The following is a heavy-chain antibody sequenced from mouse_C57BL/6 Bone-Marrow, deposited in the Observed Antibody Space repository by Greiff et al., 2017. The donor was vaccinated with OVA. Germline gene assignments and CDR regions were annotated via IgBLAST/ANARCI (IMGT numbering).Heavy chain of an antibody. D-gene: IGHD1-1*01. CDR1: GFTFSDYY. J-gene: IGHJ2*01. CDR3: ARVGYYGSPFDY. CDR2: INYDGSST. V-gene: IGHV5-16*01. Sequence: VVESEGGLVQPGSSMKLSCPASGFTFSDYYMAWVRQVPEKGLEWVANINYDGSSTYYLDSLKSRFIISRNTAKNILYLQMSSLKSENTATYDGARVGYYGSPFDYGGQGTTLTVSS.